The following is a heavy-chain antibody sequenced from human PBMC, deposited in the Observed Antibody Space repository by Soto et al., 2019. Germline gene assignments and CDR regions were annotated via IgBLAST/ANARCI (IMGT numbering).Heavy chain of an antibody. J-gene: IGHJ4*02. Sequence: GSLSLSFAASGFSFSHYWMHWVRQAPVKGLVWVSRISPDGRTTTYADSVKGRFTISRDNAKSTLYLQMNSLTVEDGAVYYCAHPWLPTSFWGQAILVTV. CDR2: ISPDGRTT. CDR3: AHPWLPTSF. V-gene: IGHV3-74*01. CDR1: GFSFSHYW. D-gene: IGHD5-12*01.